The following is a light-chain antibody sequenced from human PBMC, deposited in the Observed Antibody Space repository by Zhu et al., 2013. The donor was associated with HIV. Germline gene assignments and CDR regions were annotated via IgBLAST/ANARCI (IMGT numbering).Light chain of an antibody. CDR2: EVI. Sequence: QSALTQPASVSGSPGQSITISCAGTGSDVGGYNYVSWYQQHPGKAPKLIIYEVINRPSGVSNRFSGSKSGNTASLTISGLQAEDEADYYCSSYTSSSTPHVVFGGGTKLTVL. CDR1: GSDVGGYNY. CDR3: SSYTSSSTPHVV. J-gene: IGLJ2*01. V-gene: IGLV2-14*01.